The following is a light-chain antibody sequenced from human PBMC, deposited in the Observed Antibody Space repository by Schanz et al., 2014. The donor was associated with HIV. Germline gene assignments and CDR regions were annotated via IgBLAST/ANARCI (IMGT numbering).Light chain of an antibody. Sequence: QSVLTQPPSASGTPGQRVTISCSGSSSNFRSNAVHWYQQLPGTAPKLLIYINNQRPSGVPVRFSGSKSATSASLAISGLQSEDEADYFCATWDDSLDGWVFGGGTKLTVL. CDR1: SSNFRSNA. CDR3: ATWDDSLDGWV. J-gene: IGLJ3*02. V-gene: IGLV1-44*01. CDR2: INN.